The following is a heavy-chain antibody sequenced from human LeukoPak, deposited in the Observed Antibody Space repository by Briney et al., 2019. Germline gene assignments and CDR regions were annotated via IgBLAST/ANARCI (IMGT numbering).Heavy chain of an antibody. J-gene: IGHJ4*03. CDR2: IYYIGNT. Sequence: PSETLSLTCTVSGDSISSSDYYWAWIRQPPGKGLEWIGNIYYIGNTYYNSSLKSRVTISIDTSKKQFSLRLNAVTAADTAVFYCACLRVPGYFDYWGQGTLVTVSS. CDR1: GDSISSSDYY. V-gene: IGHV4-39*07. CDR3: ACLRVPGYFDY. D-gene: IGHD3-16*01.